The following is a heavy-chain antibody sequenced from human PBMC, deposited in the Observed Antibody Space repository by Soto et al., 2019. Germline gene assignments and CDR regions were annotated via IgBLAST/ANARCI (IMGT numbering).Heavy chain of an antibody. CDR2: LSYGAKNK. Sequence: ESGGGVVQPGGSLRLSCAASGFTFSASVMHWVRQAPGKGLEWMGILSYGAKNKYYADSVKGRFTISRDISESTLYLQMDSLRTEDTAVYYCVREEFEDGRGHFTNWGQGTLVSVSS. V-gene: IGHV3-30*03. J-gene: IGHJ4*02. D-gene: IGHD3-3*01. CDR3: VREEFEDGRGHFTN. CDR1: GFTFSASV.